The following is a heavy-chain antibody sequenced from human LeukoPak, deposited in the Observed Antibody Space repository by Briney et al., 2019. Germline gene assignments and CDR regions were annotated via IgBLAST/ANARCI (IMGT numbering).Heavy chain of an antibody. CDR1: GGSFSGYY. CDR3: ARLKNNWNTRRAFDY. D-gene: IGHD1/OR15-1a*01. V-gene: IGHV4-34*01. J-gene: IGHJ4*02. CDR2: INHSGST. Sequence: SETPSLTCAVYGGSFSGYYWSWIRQPPGKGLEWIGEINHSGSTNYNPSLKSRVTISVDTSKNQFSLKLSSVTAADTAVYYCARLKNNWNTRRAFDYWGQGTLVTVSS.